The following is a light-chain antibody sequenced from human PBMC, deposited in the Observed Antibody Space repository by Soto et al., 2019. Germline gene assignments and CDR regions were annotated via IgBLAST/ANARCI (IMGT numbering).Light chain of an antibody. CDR3: QQSYRTPIT. Sequence: DIQLPQSPSPLSASVGDRVAITCLASQSISTYLNWYQQKPGKAPKVLIYAASNLQSGVPPRFSGSGSWTDFTLTISSLQPEDVATYFCQQSYRTPITFGKGTRLEIK. J-gene: IGKJ5*01. CDR1: QSISTY. V-gene: IGKV1-39*01. CDR2: AAS.